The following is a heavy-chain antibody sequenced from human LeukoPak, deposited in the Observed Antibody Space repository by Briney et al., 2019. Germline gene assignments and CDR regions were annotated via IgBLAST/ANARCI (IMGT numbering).Heavy chain of an antibody. V-gene: IGHV4-39*01. Sequence: SETLSLTCTVSGGSISSSSYYWGWIRQPPGKGVEWIGSIYYSGSTYYNPSLKSRVTISVDTSKNQFSLKLSSVTAADTAVYYCATTKRGYSGYEYLWGQGTLVTVSS. CDR1: GGSISSSSYY. CDR2: IYYSGST. CDR3: ATTKRGYSGYEYL. J-gene: IGHJ5*02. D-gene: IGHD5-12*01.